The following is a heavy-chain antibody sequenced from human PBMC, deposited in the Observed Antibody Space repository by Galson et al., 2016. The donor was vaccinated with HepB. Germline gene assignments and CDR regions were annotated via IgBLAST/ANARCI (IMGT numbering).Heavy chain of an antibody. V-gene: IGHV4-34*01. CDR2: INHSGST. CDR3: ARLMITIFCLSEDYYSHGMDV. CDR1: GGSFRGYY. Sequence: SETLSLTCAVYGGSFRGYYWSWIRQPPGKGLEWIGEINHSGSTNYNPSLKSRVTMSVDTSKNQFSLKLRSMTAADTAVYYCARLMITIFCLSEDYYSHGMDVWGQGTTVTVSS. J-gene: IGHJ6*02. D-gene: IGHD3-3*01.